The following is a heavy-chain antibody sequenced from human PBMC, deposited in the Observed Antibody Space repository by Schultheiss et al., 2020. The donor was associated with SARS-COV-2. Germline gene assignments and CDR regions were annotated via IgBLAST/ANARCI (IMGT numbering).Heavy chain of an antibody. Sequence: GGSLRLSCAASGFTFSSYAMSWVRQAPGKGLEWVSDISGSGGTTYYADSVKGRFTVSRDNSKNMLCLQMNSLRAEDTAIYYCARESSAYANAFDMWGQGTMVTVSS. CDR3: ARESSAYANAFDM. J-gene: IGHJ3*02. D-gene: IGHD3-22*01. CDR1: GFTFSSYA. V-gene: IGHV3-23*01. CDR2: ISGSGGTT.